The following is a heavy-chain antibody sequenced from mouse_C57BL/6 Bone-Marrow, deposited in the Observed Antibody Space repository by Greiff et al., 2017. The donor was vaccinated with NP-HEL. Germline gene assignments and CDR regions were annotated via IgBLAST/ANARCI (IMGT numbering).Heavy chain of an antibody. CDR1: GYTFTSYG. D-gene: IGHD1-1*01. J-gene: IGHJ3*01. Sequence: VMLVESGAELARPGASVKLSCKASGYTFTSYGISWVKQRTGQGLEWIGEIYPRSGNTYYNEKFKGKATLTADKSSSTAYMELRSLTSEDSAVYFCARYYGSARFAYWGQGTLVTVSA. V-gene: IGHV1-81*01. CDR2: IYPRSGNT. CDR3: ARYYGSARFAY.